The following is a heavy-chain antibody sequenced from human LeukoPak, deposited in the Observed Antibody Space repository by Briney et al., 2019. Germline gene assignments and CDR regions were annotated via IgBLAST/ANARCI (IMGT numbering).Heavy chain of an antibody. D-gene: IGHD6-19*01. J-gene: IGHJ3*02. CDR3: ARVDVAYSSKQWLVGAFDI. Sequence: GGSLRLSCAASGFTFSSYAMHWVRQAPGKGLEYVSAISSNGGSTYYANSVKGRFTISRDNSKNTLYLQMGSLRAEDMAVYYCARVDVAYSSKQWLVGAFDIWGQGTMVTVSS. CDR2: ISSNGGST. V-gene: IGHV3-64*01. CDR1: GFTFSSYA.